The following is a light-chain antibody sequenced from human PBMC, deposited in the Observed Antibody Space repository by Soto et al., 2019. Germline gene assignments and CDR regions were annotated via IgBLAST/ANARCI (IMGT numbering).Light chain of an antibody. V-gene: IGKV4-1*01. CDR3: QQYYSTPWT. CDR2: WAS. Sequence: DIVMTQSSDSLAVSLGERATINCKSSQSVLYSSNNKNYLVWYQQKPGQPPKLLIYWASTRESGVPDRFSGSGSGTDFTLTISSLQAEDVAVYYCQQYYSTPWTFGQGTKVEIK. J-gene: IGKJ1*01. CDR1: QSVLYSSNNKNY.